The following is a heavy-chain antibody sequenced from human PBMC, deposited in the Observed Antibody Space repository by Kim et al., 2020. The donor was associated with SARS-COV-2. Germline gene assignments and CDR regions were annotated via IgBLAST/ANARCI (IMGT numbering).Heavy chain of an antibody. CDR3: ARERRSSSWENWFDP. CDR2: IYSGGST. Sequence: GGSLRLSCAASGFTVSSNYMSWVRQAPGKGLEWVSVIYSGGSTYYADSVKGRFTISRDNSKNTLYLQMNSLRAEDTAVYYCARERRSSSWENWFDPWGQGTLVTVSS. D-gene: IGHD6-13*01. V-gene: IGHV3-53*01. J-gene: IGHJ5*02. CDR1: GFTVSSNY.